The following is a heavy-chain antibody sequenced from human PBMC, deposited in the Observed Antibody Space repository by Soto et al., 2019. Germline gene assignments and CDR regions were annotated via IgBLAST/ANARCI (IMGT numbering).Heavy chain of an antibody. J-gene: IGHJ6*02. D-gene: IGHD6-13*01. CDR3: ARDTSTSSSWYPNYYGMDV. V-gene: IGHV4-59*01. Sequence: SETLSLTCTVSGGSISSYYWSWIRQPPGKGLEWIGYIYYSGSTNYNPSLKSRVTISVDTSKNQFSLKLSSVTAADTAVYYCARDTSTSSSWYPNYYGMDVWGQGSTVTV. CDR1: GGSISSYY. CDR2: IYYSGST.